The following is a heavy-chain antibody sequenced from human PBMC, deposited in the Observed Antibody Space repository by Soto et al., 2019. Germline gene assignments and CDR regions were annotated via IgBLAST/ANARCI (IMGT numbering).Heavy chain of an antibody. CDR1: GGSISSYY. CDR2: IYYSGST. J-gene: IGHJ4*02. Sequence: PSATLSLTCTVSGGSISSYYWSWIRQPPGEGLEWIGYIYYSGSTNYNPSLKSRVTISVDTSKNQFSLKLSSVTAADTAVYYCARVIYYDSSCFDYWGQGTLVTVSS. CDR3: ARVIYYDSSCFDY. V-gene: IGHV4-59*12. D-gene: IGHD3-22*01.